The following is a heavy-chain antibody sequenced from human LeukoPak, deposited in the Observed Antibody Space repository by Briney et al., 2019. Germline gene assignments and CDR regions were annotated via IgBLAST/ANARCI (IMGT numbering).Heavy chain of an antibody. D-gene: IGHD2-2*01. CDR1: GYTFTGYY. Sequence: ASVKVSCKASGYTFTGYYMHWVRQAPGQRLEWMGWINPNSGGTNYAQKFQGRVTMTRDTSISTAYMELSRLRSDDTAVYYCARDLVGYCSSTSCSPRPQNWFDPWGQGTLVTVSS. V-gene: IGHV1-2*02. J-gene: IGHJ5*02. CDR2: INPNSGGT. CDR3: ARDLVGYCSSTSCSPRPQNWFDP.